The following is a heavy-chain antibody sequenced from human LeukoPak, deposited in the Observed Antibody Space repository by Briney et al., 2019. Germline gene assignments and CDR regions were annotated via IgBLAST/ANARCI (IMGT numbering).Heavy chain of an antibody. CDR2: IYYSGST. J-gene: IGHJ4*02. D-gene: IGHD4-11*01. Sequence: RASETLSLTCTVSGGSISSYYWSWIRQPPGKGLEWIGYIYYSGSTNYNPSLKSRVTISVDTSKNQFSLKLSSVTAADTAVYYCARASGAYSNYEGFNYWGQGTLVTVSS. CDR1: GGSISSYY. V-gene: IGHV4-59*01. CDR3: ARASGAYSNYEGFNY.